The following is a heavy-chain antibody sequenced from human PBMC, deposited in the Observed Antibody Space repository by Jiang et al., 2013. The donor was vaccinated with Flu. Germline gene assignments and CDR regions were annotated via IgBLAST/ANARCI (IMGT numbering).Heavy chain of an antibody. CDR1: GGSISNGGYY. Sequence: SGSGLVKPSQTLSLTCTVSGGSISNGGYYWSWIRQHPGKGLEWIGYIYYSGSTYYNPSLKSRVTISLDTSKNQFSLKVSSVTAADTAVYYCAREVAARQRGALDYWGQGTLVTVSS. V-gene: IGHV4-31*03. D-gene: IGHD6-6*01. CDR3: AREVAARQRGALDY. CDR2: IYYSGST. J-gene: IGHJ4*02.